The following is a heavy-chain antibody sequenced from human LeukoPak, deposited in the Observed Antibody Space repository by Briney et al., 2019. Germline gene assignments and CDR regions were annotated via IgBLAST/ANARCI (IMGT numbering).Heavy chain of an antibody. V-gene: IGHV4-4*02. CDR2: IYHSGST. CDR1: GGSISSSNW. CDR3: ARDGRGHSSGWYYSDY. J-gene: IGHJ4*02. Sequence: SGTLSLTCAVSGGSISSSNWWSWVRQPPGKGLEWIGEIYHSGSTNYNPSLKSRVTISVDKSKNQFSLKLSSVTAADTAVYYCARDGRGHSSGWYYSDYWGQGTLVTVSS. D-gene: IGHD6-19*01.